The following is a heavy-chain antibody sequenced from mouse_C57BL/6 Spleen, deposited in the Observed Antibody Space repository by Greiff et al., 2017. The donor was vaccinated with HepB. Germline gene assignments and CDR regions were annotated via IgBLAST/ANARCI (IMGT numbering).Heavy chain of an antibody. CDR2: ISSGGSYT. J-gene: IGHJ3*01. D-gene: IGHD6-2*01. V-gene: IGHV5-6*01. CDR3: ASLLFY. Sequence: EVQVVESGGDLVKPGGSLKLSCAASGFTFSSYGMSWVRQTPDKRLEWVATISSGGSYTYYPDSVKGRFTISRDNAKNTLYLQMSSLKSEDTAMYYCASLLFYWGQGTLVTVSA. CDR1: GFTFSSYG.